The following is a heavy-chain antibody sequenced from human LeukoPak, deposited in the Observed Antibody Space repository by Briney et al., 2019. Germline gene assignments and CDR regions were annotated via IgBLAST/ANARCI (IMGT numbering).Heavy chain of an antibody. J-gene: IGHJ4*02. CDR3: AKRHGDGNNHVDY. CDR2: ISGSGGST. CDR1: GLIFSNYA. Sequence: GGSLRLSCAASGLIFSNYAMRWVRQAPGKGLEWVSTISGSGGSTYYADSVQGRFTISRDNSKNTLYLQMNRLRAEDTAVYYCAKRHGDGNNHVDYWGQGTLVTVSS. D-gene: IGHD1/OR15-1a*01. V-gene: IGHV3-23*01.